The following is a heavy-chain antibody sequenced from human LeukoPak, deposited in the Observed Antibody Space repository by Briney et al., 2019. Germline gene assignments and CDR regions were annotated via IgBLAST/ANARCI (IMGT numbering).Heavy chain of an antibody. CDR3: ARGSHNNYYDSSGHPH. D-gene: IGHD3-22*01. CDR1: GYTFTGYY. J-gene: IGHJ4*02. Sequence: ASVKVSCKASGYTFTGYYMHWVRQAPGQGLEWMGRINPNSGGTNYAQKFQGRVTMTRDTSISTAYMELSRLRSDDTAVYYCARGSHNNYYDSSGHPHWGQGTLVTVSS. CDR2: INPNSGGT. V-gene: IGHV1-2*06.